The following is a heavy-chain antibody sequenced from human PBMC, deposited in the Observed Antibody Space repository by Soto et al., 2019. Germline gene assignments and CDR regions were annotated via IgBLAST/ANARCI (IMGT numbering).Heavy chain of an antibody. CDR1: GFTFSSYA. D-gene: IGHD3-3*01. CDR2: IYSGGST. Sequence: SCAASGFTFSSYAMSWVRQAPGKGLEWVSVIYSGGSTYYADSVKGRFAISRDNSKNTLYLQMNSLRAEDTAVYYCARLAVWSGYYPYYFDYWGQGTLVTVSS. J-gene: IGHJ4*02. CDR3: ARLAVWSGYYPYYFDY. V-gene: IGHV3-53*01.